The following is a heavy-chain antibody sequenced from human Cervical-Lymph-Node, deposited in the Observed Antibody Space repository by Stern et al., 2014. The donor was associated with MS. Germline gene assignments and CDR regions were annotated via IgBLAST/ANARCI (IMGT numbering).Heavy chain of an antibody. J-gene: IGHJ4*02. Sequence: VQLVQSGAEAKKPGASVKVSCKASGYTFTSYGISWVRQAPGQGLEWMGXXXAYNGNTNYAQKLQGRVTMTTDTSTSTAYMELRSLRSDDTAVYYCARVGWDIVVVPAPPDYWGQGTLVTVSS. CDR1: GYTFTSYG. V-gene: IGHV1-18*04. CDR3: ARVGWDIVVVPAPPDY. CDR2: XXAYNGNT. D-gene: IGHD2-2*01.